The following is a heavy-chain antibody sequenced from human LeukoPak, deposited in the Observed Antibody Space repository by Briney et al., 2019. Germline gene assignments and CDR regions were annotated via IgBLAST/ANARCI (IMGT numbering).Heavy chain of an antibody. D-gene: IGHD1-26*01. CDR1: GYTFANYG. V-gene: IGHV1-18*01. J-gene: IGHJ3*02. CDR3: ARDAATISDTFDI. CDR2: ISAYNGNT. Sequence: ASVKVSCKASGYTFANYGISWVRQAPGQGLEWVGWISAYNGNTNYAQNLQDRVTMTTDTSTSTAYMELRSLRSDDSAVYFCARDAATISDTFDIWGQGTMVTVSS.